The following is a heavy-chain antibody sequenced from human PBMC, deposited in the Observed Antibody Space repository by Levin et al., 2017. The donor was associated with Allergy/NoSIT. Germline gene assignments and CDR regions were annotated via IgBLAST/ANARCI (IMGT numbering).Heavy chain of an antibody. J-gene: IGHJ6*02. CDR3: ARAKGGDIVVVPAANSYYYGMDV. V-gene: IGHV5-51*01. CDR2: IYPGDSDT. CDR1: GYSFTSYW. D-gene: IGHD2-2*01. Sequence: NPGGSLRLSCKGSGYSFTSYWIGWVRQMPGKGLEWMGIIYPGDSDTRYSPSFQGQVTISADKSISTAYLQWSSLKASDTAMYYCARAKGGDIVVVPAANSYYYGMDVWGQGTTVTVSS.